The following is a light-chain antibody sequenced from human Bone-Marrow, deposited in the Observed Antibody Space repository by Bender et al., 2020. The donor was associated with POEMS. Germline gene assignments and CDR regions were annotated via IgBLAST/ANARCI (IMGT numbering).Light chain of an antibody. Sequence: QSVLTQPPSASGTPGQRVTISCSGGSSNIGAHAVNWYQHLPGTAPKLLIYSSHRRPSEVPDRFSGSKSGTSASLAITGLQPEDEADYYCQSYDRRLTEGVFGGGTKLTVL. CDR2: SSH. CDR1: SSNIGAHA. CDR3: QSYDRRLTEGV. V-gene: IGLV1-44*01. J-gene: IGLJ2*01.